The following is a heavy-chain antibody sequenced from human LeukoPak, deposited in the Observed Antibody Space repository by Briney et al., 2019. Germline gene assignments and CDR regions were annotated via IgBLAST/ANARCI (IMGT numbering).Heavy chain of an antibody. CDR3: AKNGEPHYYMDV. CDR1: GFTFSSYA. V-gene: IGHV3-23*01. D-gene: IGHD1-14*01. Sequence: GGSLRLSCAASGFTFSSYAMSWVRQAPGKGLEWVLGISGSGSNTYYADSAEGRFTSSRDYSKRTVYLQMNSLRAEDTAVYYCAKNGEPHYYMDVLGKGTTVTVSS. J-gene: IGHJ6*03. CDR2: ISGSGSNT.